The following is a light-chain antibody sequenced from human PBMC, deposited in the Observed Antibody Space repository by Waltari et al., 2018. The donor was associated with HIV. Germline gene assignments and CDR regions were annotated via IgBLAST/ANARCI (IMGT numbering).Light chain of an antibody. J-gene: IGLJ3*02. CDR3: AVWDDSLSAQL. Sequence: QSVLTQSPSTSGTPGQRVPISCSCSSSNIQSTYVPWFQQVPRTAPKLLIFRNTQRPSGVSDRFSGSVSGTSASLAISGLRSEDEADYYCAVWDDSLSAQLFGGGTKLTVL. V-gene: IGLV1-47*01. CDR2: RNT. CDR1: SSNIQSTY.